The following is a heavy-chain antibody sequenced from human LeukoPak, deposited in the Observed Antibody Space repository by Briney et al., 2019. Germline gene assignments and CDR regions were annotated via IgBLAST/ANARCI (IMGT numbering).Heavy chain of an antibody. CDR2: IYYSGST. CDR1: GGSISSYY. CDR3: ARHPIDCSGGSCYSGNWFDP. Sequence: PSETLSLTCTVSGGSISSYYWSWIRQPPGKGLEWIGYIYYSGSTNYNPSLKSRVTISVDTSKNQFSLKLSSVTAADTAVYYCARHPIDCSGGSCYSGNWFDPWGQGTLVTVSS. V-gene: IGHV4-59*08. D-gene: IGHD2-15*01. J-gene: IGHJ5*02.